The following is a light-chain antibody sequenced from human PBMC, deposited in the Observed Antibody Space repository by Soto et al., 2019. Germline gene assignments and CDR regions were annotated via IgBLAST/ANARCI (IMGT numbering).Light chain of an antibody. CDR3: QQYGNSPLT. J-gene: IGKJ3*01. Sequence: EIVLTQSPGTLSLSPGERATLSCTASLSVAGNFLAWYQQRPGQAPRLLISAASSRATAIPDRFSGSGSGTEFTLTISRLEPDDSAVYFCQQYGNSPLTFGPGTKLNIK. CDR1: LSVAGNF. V-gene: IGKV3-20*01. CDR2: AAS.